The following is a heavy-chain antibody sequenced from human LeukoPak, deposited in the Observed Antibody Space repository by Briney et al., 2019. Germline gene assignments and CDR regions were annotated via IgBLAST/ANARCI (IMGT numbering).Heavy chain of an antibody. CDR1: GLTFRTYT. CDR2: ISYDGSKQ. V-gene: IGHV3-30-3*01. CDR3: ATGGTGAFDI. D-gene: IGHD1-14*01. J-gene: IGHJ3*02. Sequence: HPGRSLRLSCAASGLTFRTYTMHWVRQVPGKGLEWVTVISYDGSKQYYADSVKGRFTISRDNSKNTLYLQMNNLRTEDTAMYYCATGGTGAFDIWGQGTMVTVSS.